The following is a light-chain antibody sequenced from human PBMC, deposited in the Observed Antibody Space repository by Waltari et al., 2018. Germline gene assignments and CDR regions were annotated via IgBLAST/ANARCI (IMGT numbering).Light chain of an antibody. Sequence: DIQMTQSPSTLSASVGDRVTITCRASQSISSWLAWYQQKTGKAPKVLIYKAYSLESGVPSRFSGSGSGTEFTLTIRSLQPDDFATYYVQQYNSYAYTFGQGTKLEIK. CDR1: QSISSW. CDR2: KAY. J-gene: IGKJ2*01. CDR3: QQYNSYAYT. V-gene: IGKV1-5*03.